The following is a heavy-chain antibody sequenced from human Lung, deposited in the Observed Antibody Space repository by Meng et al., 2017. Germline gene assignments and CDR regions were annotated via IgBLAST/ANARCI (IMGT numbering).Heavy chain of an antibody. J-gene: IGHJ5*02. V-gene: IGHV3-74*01. D-gene: IGHD3-10*01. Sequence: WVRQPPGKGLVWVSCINTYGGSTSYADSVKGRFTISRDNAKNTVFLQMNSLRADDTAVYYCAGGGNWFNPWGQGTLVTVSS. CDR2: INTYGGST. CDR3: AGGGNWFNP.